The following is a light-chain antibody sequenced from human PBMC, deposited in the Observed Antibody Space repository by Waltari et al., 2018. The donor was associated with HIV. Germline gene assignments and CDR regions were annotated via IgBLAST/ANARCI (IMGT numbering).Light chain of an antibody. J-gene: IGLJ2*01. CDR3: CAYAGSTTYVI. V-gene: IGLV2-23*02. CDR1: SSDVGGYNL. CDR2: EVS. Sequence: QSALTQPASVSGSPGQSITISCTGTSSDVGGYNLVSWYQPHPGKAPKLMIYEVSKRPSGVSNRFSGSKSGNMASLTISGLQAEDEADYYCCAYAGSTTYVIFGGGTKLTVL.